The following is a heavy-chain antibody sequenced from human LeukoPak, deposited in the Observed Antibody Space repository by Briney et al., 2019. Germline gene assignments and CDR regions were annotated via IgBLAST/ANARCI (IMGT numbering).Heavy chain of an antibody. J-gene: IGHJ3*02. CDR2: IIPIFGTA. D-gene: IGHD6-19*01. V-gene: IGHV1-69*05. CDR1: GGTFSSYA. Sequence: SVKVSCKASGGTFSSYAISWVRQAPGQGLEWMGRIIPIFGTANYAQKFQGRVTITTDESTSTAYMELSSLRSEDTAVYYCARPSSGWSDAFDIWGQGTMVTVSS. CDR3: ARPSSGWSDAFDI.